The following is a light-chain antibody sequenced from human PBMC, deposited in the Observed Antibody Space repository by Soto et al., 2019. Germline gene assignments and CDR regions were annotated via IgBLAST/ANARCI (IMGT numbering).Light chain of an antibody. V-gene: IGKV1-5*01. J-gene: IGKJ5*01. Sequence: DIQMTQSPSTLSASLGDRVTITCRASQSISSWLAWYQQKPGKAPKLLIYDASSLESGVPSRFSGSGSGTEFTLTISSLQPDDFATYYCQQYNSYSLFGQGTRLEIK. CDR2: DAS. CDR3: QQYNSYSL. CDR1: QSISSW.